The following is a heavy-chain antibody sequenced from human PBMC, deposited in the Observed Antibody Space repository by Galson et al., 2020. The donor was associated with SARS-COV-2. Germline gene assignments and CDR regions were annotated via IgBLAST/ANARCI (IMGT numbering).Heavy chain of an antibody. CDR3: SRIIVTAYYFSYMDV. D-gene: IGHD2-21*02. CDR2: IFHSGYT. CDR1: GGSISNSDW. V-gene: IGHV4-4*02. J-gene: IGHJ6*03. Sequence: SETLSLTCAVSGGSISNSDWWGWVRQPPGKGLEWIGEIFHSGYTNYNPSLKSRVTMSLDTSKNQFSLKLSSVTAADTALYYCSRIIVTAYYFSYMDVWGKGTTVTVSS.